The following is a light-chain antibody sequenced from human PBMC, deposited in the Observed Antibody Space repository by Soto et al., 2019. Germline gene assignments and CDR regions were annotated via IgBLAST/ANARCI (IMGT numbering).Light chain of an antibody. Sequence: VLTQSPATLSVSPGERATLSCRASQSFGNNLAWYQEKPGQAPRLLIYGASTRATGIPARFSGSGSGTEFTLTISSLQSEDFAIYSCQQYNNWPFTFGPGTKVDIK. CDR2: GAS. CDR3: QQYNNWPFT. CDR1: QSFGNN. V-gene: IGKV3D-15*01. J-gene: IGKJ3*01.